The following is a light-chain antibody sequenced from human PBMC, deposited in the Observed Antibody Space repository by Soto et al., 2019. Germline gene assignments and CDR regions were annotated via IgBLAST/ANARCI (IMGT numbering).Light chain of an antibody. V-gene: IGKV3-15*01. Sequence: EIVMTPTPATRPVCPGEGASLSCRASQGIGDTLAWYQHKPGQTPRLLIYDTSTRATGVPTRFSGSRSGAEITLTINSLQSEDFAVYYCQPYNNWPLTFGGGTKVDIK. CDR2: DTS. CDR1: QGIGDT. CDR3: QPYNNWPLT. J-gene: IGKJ4*01.